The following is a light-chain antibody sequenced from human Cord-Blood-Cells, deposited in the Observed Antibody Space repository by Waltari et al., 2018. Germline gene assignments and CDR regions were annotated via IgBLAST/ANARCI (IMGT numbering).Light chain of an antibody. CDR3: QQYGNSPLT. Sequence: EIVLTQSPATLSLSPGERATLSCGASQSVSSSYLAWYQQKPALAPRHLIYDASSRATGIADRFSSSRCGTDFTLTISRLEPADFAVYYCQQYGNSPLTFGGGTKVEIK. CDR1: QSVSSSY. J-gene: IGKJ4*02. V-gene: IGKV3D-20*01. CDR2: DAS.